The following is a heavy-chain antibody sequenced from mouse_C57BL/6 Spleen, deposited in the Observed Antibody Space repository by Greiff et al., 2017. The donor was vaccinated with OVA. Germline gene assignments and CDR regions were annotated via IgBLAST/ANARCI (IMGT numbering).Heavy chain of an antibody. CDR3: TTPSSLLLRDVWFAY. CDR1: GFTFSSYA. D-gene: IGHD1-1*01. Sequence: EVKVVESGEGLVKPGGSLKLSCAASGFTFSSYAMSWVRQTPEKRLEWVAYISSGGDYIYYADTVKGRYTISRDNARNTLYLQMSSLKSEDTAMYYCTTPSSLLLRDVWFAYWGQGTLVTVSA. V-gene: IGHV5-9-1*02. J-gene: IGHJ3*01. CDR2: ISSGGDYI.